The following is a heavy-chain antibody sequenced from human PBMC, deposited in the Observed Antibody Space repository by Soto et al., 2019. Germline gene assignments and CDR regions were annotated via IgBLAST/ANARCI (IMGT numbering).Heavy chain of an antibody. Sequence: ASVKVSCKASGYTFTGYYVHWVREAPGQGLEWMGWINPETGGTSYAQKFQGRVTLSRDTSVNTAYLELSSLRFDDAAVYFCARERFQVISDGMDVWGQGTTVTVSS. J-gene: IGHJ6*02. V-gene: IGHV1-2*02. CDR2: INPETGGT. D-gene: IGHD2-21*01. CDR3: ARERFQVISDGMDV. CDR1: GYTFTGYY.